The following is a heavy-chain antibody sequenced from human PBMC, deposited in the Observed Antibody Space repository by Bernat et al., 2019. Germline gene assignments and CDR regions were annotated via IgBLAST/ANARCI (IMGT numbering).Heavy chain of an antibody. D-gene: IGHD7-27*01. Sequence: QLQVQESGPGLVKPSETLSLTCSVSGGSMISTSYYWGWIRQPPGKGLNWIGSISYTGSPYYNPSLESRVIISVDTSKKQFSLPLTAVTAADTAVYYCARLPFTGDRGRGTFDIWGQGTMVTVSS. CDR2: ISYTGSP. J-gene: IGHJ3*02. CDR3: ARLPFTGDRGRGTFDI. CDR1: GGSMISTSYY. V-gene: IGHV4-39*01.